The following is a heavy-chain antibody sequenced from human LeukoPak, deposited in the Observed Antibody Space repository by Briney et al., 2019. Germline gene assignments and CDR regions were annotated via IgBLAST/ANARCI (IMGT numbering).Heavy chain of an antibody. Sequence: KPSETLSLTCAVYGGSFSGYYWSWIRQPPGKGLEWIGEINHSGSTNYNPSLKSRVTISVDTSKNQFSLKLSSVTAADTAVYYCARGPTYYYDSSGYFKVLYYYYYYMDIWGKGTTVTISS. J-gene: IGHJ6*03. D-gene: IGHD3-22*01. CDR1: GGSFSGYY. V-gene: IGHV4-34*01. CDR3: ARGPTYYYDSSGYFKVLYYYYYYMDI. CDR2: INHSGST.